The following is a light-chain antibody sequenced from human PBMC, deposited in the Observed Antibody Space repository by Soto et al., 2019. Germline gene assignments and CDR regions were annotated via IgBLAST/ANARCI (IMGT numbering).Light chain of an antibody. J-gene: IGKJ3*01. Sequence: DIQMTQSPSSLSASVGDRVTITCQASQDISKYLNWYQQKPGKAPKLLIYDASNLETGVPSRFSGSGSGTDFSFTISSLQPEDIATYYCQQYDNLPRQFTCGPGTKVDIK. CDR2: DAS. V-gene: IGKV1-33*01. CDR1: QDISKY. CDR3: QQYDNLPRQFT.